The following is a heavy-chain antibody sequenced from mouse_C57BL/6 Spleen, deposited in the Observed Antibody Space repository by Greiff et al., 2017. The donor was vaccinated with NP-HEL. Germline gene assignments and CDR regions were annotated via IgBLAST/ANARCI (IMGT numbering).Heavy chain of an antibody. Sequence: EVKLVESGGGLVQSGRSLRLSCATSGFTFSDFYMEWVRQAPGKGLEWIAASRNKANDYTTEYSASVKGRFIVSRDTSQSILYLQMNALRAEDTAIYYCARDADDYGGCAYWGQGTLVTVSA. J-gene: IGHJ3*01. CDR3: ARDADDYGGCAY. CDR1: GFTFSDFY. D-gene: IGHD2-4*01. CDR2: SRNKANDYTT. V-gene: IGHV7-1*01.